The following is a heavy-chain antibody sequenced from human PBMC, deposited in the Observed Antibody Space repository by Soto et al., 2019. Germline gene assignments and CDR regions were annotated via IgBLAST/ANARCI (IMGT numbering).Heavy chain of an antibody. J-gene: IGHJ4*02. CDR1: GFTFTTFW. V-gene: IGHV3-74*03. Sequence: GGSLRLSCETSGFTFTTFWMHWVRQVPGKGLVWVSRVSPDGSSTTYADSVKGRFTISRDNAKNTLFLHMNNLRGDDTALYFCVIDQDTYGQAVFDSWGQGTLVPVSS. CDR3: VIDQDTYGQAVFDS. CDR2: VSPDGSST. D-gene: IGHD2-15*01.